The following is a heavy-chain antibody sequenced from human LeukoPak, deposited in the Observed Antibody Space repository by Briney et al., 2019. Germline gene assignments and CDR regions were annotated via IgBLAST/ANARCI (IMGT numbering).Heavy chain of an antibody. V-gene: IGHV4-4*02. CDR1: GGSISSSNW. CDR3: AREKTSRSSFVYDY. CDR2: IYHSGST. Sequence: PSGTLSLSCAVSGGSISSSNWWSWVRQAPGKGLEWIGEIYHSGSTNYNPSLKSRVTISVDKSKNQFSLKLSSVTAADTALYYCAREKTSRSSFVYDYWGQGTLVTVSS. D-gene: IGHD1-26*01. J-gene: IGHJ4*02.